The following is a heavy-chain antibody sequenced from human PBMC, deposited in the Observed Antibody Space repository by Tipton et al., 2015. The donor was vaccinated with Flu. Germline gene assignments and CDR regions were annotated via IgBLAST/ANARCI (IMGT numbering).Heavy chain of an antibody. D-gene: IGHD2-15*01. CDR2: IYTGGIT. CDR1: GFTVSDNY. V-gene: IGHV3-53*01. CDR3: AKDSCGGDRCYRATHFDP. J-gene: IGHJ5*02. Sequence: SLRLSCAASGFTVSDNYMSWVRQAPGKGLEWVSVIYTGGITYTADSVKGRFSISRDNSKNTLYLQMNSLRAEDTAIYYCAKDSCGGDRCYRATHFDPWGRGTQVTVSA.